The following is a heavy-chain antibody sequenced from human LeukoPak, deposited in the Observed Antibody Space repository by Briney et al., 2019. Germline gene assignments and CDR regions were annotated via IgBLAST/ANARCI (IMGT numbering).Heavy chain of an antibody. Sequence: ASVKVSCKASGYTFTGYYMHWVRQAPGQGLEWMGWINPNSGGTNYAQKFQGRVTMTRDTSTSTAYMELSRLRSDDTAVYYCARDSGGGYYYDSSGYYAEYFQHWGQGTLVTVSS. V-gene: IGHV1-2*02. CDR2: INPNSGGT. CDR1: GYTFTGYY. J-gene: IGHJ1*01. D-gene: IGHD3-22*01. CDR3: ARDSGGGYYYDSSGYYAEYFQH.